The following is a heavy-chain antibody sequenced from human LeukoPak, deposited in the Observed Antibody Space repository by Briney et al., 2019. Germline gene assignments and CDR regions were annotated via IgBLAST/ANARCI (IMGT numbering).Heavy chain of an antibody. D-gene: IGHD3-3*01. CDR1: GYTFTSYG. CDR3: ARTHYDFWSGPNRRNWFDH. CDR2: ISAYNGNT. Sequence: GASVKVSCKASGYTFTSYGISWVRQAPGQGLEWMGWISAYNGNTNYAQKLQGRVTMTTDTSTSTAYMELRSLRSDDTAVYYCARTHYDFWSGPNRRNWFDHWGQGTLVTVSS. V-gene: IGHV1-18*01. J-gene: IGHJ5*02.